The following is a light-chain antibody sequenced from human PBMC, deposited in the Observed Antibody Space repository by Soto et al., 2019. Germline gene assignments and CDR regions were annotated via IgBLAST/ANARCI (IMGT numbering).Light chain of an antibody. J-gene: IGKJ2*01. CDR3: HQYGSSLGT. Sequence: EIVLTQSPGTLSLSPGEGATLSCRASQSVTGTNLAWYQQRAGQAPRLLIYDAVRRATGIPHRFSGSGSGTDFTLTISRLEPEDFAVYFCHQYGSSLGTFGQGTKVEI. V-gene: IGKV3-20*01. CDR1: QSVTGTN. CDR2: DAV.